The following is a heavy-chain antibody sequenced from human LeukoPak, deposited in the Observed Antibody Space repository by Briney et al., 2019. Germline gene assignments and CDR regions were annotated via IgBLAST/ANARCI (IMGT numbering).Heavy chain of an antibody. CDR3: ARDRDGYTD. V-gene: IGHV1-69*05. Sequence: ASVKVSCKASGYTFTSYDINWVRQAPGQGLEWMGGIIPIFGTANYAQKFQGRVTITTDESTSTAYMELSSLRSEDTAVYYCARDRDGYTDWGQGTLVTVSS. J-gene: IGHJ4*02. CDR1: GYTFTSYD. D-gene: IGHD5-24*01. CDR2: IIPIFGTA.